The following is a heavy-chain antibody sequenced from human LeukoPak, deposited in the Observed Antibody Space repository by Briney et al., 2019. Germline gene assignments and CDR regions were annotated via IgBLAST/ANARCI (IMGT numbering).Heavy chain of an antibody. J-gene: IGHJ3*02. CDR2: IHNSGRT. Sequence: SETLSLTRAVCGASISSYDWSWIRQPPGKGLEWIGGIHNSGRTNDNPSLKSRVTISKDTSKNQVSLNLRSVTAADTAVYYCARDRPAEKISVWFGGPPAGLDPFDIWGQGKMVIVSS. D-gene: IGHD3-10*01. CDR1: GASISSYD. V-gene: IGHV4-59*01. CDR3: ARDRPAEKISVWFGGPPAGLDPFDI.